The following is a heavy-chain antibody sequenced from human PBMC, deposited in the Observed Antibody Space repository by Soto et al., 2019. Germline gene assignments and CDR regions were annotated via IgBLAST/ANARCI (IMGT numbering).Heavy chain of an antibody. J-gene: IGHJ6*02. CDR3: ARDDIPGRAVATYGMDV. CDR2: IWYDGSNE. CDR1: GFIFSNFG. Sequence: PGGSLRLSCAASGFIFSNFGMHWVRQAPGKGLEWVAVIWYDGSNEYYADSVKGRFTIPKDNSKNTLYLQMNSLRAEDTAVYYCARDDIPGRAVATYGMDVWGQGTTVTVSS. V-gene: IGHV3-33*01. D-gene: IGHD6-19*01.